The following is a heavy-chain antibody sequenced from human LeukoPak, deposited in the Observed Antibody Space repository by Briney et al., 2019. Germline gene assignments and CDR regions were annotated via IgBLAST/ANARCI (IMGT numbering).Heavy chain of an antibody. CDR2: IYSGGSK. Sequence: PGGSLRLSCAASGFTVSTHYMTWVRQAPGKGLEWVSVIYSGGSKYYAGSVSGRFTTSRDTSKNTLYLQRNSLRTEDTAVYYCARLRNYCGQGTLVTVSS. V-gene: IGHV3-66*02. CDR3: ARLRNY. CDR1: GFTVSTHY. J-gene: IGHJ4*02.